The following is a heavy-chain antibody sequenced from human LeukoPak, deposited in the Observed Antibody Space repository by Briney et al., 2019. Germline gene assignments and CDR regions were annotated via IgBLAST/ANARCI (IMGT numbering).Heavy chain of an antibody. Sequence: GGSLRLSCAASGFTFSSYAMSWVRQAPGKGLEWVGRIKSGSDGGAIHYAAPVKGRFTISRDDSQNTVYLQMNSLKTEDTAVYYCTTDQLEGYYDTWSGYYLFWGQGTLVTVSS. CDR2: IKSGSDGGAI. D-gene: IGHD3-3*01. CDR3: TTDQLEGYYDTWSGYYLF. CDR1: GFTFSSYA. J-gene: IGHJ4*02. V-gene: IGHV3-15*01.